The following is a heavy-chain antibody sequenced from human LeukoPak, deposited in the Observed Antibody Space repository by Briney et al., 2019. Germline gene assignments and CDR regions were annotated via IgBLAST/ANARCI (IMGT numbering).Heavy chain of an antibody. CDR1: GGSMSSYY. J-gene: IGHJ4*02. D-gene: IGHD3-22*01. Sequence: SETLSLTCTASGGSMSSYYWSWIRQPPGKGLEWIGYTYYSGNTNCNPSLKSRVTISVDTSKNQFSLKVSSVTAADTAVYYCARVFHNSSGYPFDYWGQGTLVTVSS. V-gene: IGHV4-59*01. CDR3: ARVFHNSSGYPFDY. CDR2: TYYSGNT.